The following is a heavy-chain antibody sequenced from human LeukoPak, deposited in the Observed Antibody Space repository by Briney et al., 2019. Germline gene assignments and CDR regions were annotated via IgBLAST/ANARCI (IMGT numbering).Heavy chain of an antibody. CDR1: GGSVNSDNYY. CDR3: ARDVGFD. V-gene: IGHV4-61*01. J-gene: IGHJ4*02. D-gene: IGHD6-25*01. Sequence: KPSETLSLTCTVPGGSVNSDNYYWSWIRRPPGRGLEWVGYIFYTGSTNYNPSLKSRVTISVDTSKNQFSLKVSSVTAADTAVYYCARDVGFDWGQGTLVTVSS. CDR2: IFYTGST.